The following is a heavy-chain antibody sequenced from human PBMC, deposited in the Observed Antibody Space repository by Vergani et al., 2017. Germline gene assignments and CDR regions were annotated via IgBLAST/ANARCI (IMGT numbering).Heavy chain of an antibody. D-gene: IGHD3-10*01. CDR1: GFTFSDYY. Sequence: VQLVESGGGLVKPGGSLRLSCAASGFTFSDYYMSWIRQAPGKGLEWVSYISSSSSTIYYADSVKGRFTISRDNSKNTLYLQMNSLRAEDTAVYYCARDMKVRGVPPRSNXFDPWGQGTLVTVSS. CDR2: ISSSSSTI. J-gene: IGHJ5*02. CDR3: ARDMKVRGVPPRSNXFDP. V-gene: IGHV3-11*04.